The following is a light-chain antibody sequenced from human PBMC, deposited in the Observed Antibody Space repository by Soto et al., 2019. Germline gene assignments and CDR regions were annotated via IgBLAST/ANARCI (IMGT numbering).Light chain of an antibody. J-gene: IGLJ1*01. V-gene: IGLV2-14*01. CDR2: EVS. CDR1: SSDVGGYNY. Sequence: QSALTQPASVSGSPGQSITISCTGTSSDVGGYNYVSWYQQHPGKAPKLMIYEVSNRPSGVSNRFSGSKSGNTASLTISGFQAEDEADYYCSSYTSSSTRVFGTGTKVTVL. CDR3: SSYTSSSTRV.